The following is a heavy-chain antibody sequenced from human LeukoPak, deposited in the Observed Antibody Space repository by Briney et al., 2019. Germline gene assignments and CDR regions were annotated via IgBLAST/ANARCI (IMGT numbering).Heavy chain of an antibody. CDR1: GFSFSTYW. D-gene: IGHD3-10*01. CDR2: IKRDESEK. V-gene: IGHV3-7*01. Sequence: GGSLRLSCAASGFSFSTYWMGWVRQAPGKGLEWVANIKRDESEKYYVDSVKGRFTISRDNSNNTLYLQMNSLRAEDTALYYCARVVMETSYGSGSYPTHGMNVWGQGTTVTVSS. J-gene: IGHJ6*02. CDR3: ARVVMETSYGSGSYPTHGMNV.